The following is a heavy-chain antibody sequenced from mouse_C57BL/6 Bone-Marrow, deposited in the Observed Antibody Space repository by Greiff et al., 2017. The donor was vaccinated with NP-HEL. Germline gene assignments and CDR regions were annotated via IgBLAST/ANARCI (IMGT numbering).Heavy chain of an antibody. CDR3: ARGLTTVVGDYAMDY. CDR2: IYPGSGST. CDR1: GYTFTSYW. D-gene: IGHD1-1*01. V-gene: IGHV1-55*01. J-gene: IGHJ4*01. Sequence: QVQLKQSGAELVKPGASVKMSCKASGYTFTSYWITWVKQRPGQGLEWIGDIYPGSGSTNYNEKFKSKATLTVDTSSSTAYMQLSSLTSEDSAVYYCARGLTTVVGDYAMDYWGQGTSVTVSS.